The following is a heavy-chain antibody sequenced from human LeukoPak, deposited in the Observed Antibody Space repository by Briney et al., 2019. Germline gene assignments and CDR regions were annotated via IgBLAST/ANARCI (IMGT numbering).Heavy chain of an antibody. CDR3: ARDYGDLPARVPYFDY. J-gene: IGHJ4*02. Sequence: GGSLRLSCAASGFTFSSYSMNWVRQAPGKGLEWVSYISSSSSMIYYADSVKGRFTISRDNAKNSLYLQMKSLRDEGTAIYYCARDYGDLPARVPYFDYWGQGTLVTVSS. CDR2: ISSSSSMI. D-gene: IGHD4-17*01. CDR1: GFTFSSYS. V-gene: IGHV3-48*02.